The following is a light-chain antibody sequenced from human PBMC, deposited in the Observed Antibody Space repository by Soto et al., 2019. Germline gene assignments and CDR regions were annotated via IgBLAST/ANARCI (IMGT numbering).Light chain of an antibody. V-gene: IGKV3-15*01. CDR1: QSVSSN. CDR2: GAS. CDR3: QQYNNWSGT. J-gene: IGKJ4*01. Sequence: EIVMTQSPATLSVSPGERATLSCRASQSVSSNLAWYQQKPGQAPRLLIYGASTRATGIPARFSGSGSGTEFTLTISSLQSEDFAVYYCQQYNNWSGTFGGGTKVDSK.